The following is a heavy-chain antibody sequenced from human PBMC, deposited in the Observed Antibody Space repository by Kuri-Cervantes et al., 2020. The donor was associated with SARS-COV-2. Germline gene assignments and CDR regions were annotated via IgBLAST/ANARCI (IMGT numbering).Heavy chain of an antibody. CDR1: GFTFSDYY. D-gene: IGHD2-2*01. J-gene: IGHJ6*03. V-gene: IGHV3-20*04. CDR2: INWNGGST. Sequence: GGSLRLSCAASGFTFSDYYMSWVRQAPGKGLEWVSGINWNGGSTGYADSVKGRFTISRDNAKNSMYLQMNSLRAEDTALYYCAKGGERYCSSTSCPYYYYMDVWGKGTTVTVSS. CDR3: AKGGERYCSSTSCPYYYYMDV.